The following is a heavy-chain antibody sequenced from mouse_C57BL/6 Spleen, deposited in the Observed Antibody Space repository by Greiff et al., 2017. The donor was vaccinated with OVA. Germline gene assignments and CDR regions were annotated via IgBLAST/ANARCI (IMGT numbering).Heavy chain of an antibody. CDR1: GYTFTSYW. V-gene: IGHV1-64*01. Sequence: VQLQQPGAELVKPGASVKLSCKASGYTFTSYWMHWVKQRPGQGLEWIGMIHPNSGNTNYNEKFKSKATLTVDKSSSTAYMQLSSLTSEDSAVYYCAKGITTVSRAWFAYWGQGTLVTVSA. CDR3: AKGITTVSRAWFAY. J-gene: IGHJ3*01. D-gene: IGHD1-1*01. CDR2: IHPNSGNT.